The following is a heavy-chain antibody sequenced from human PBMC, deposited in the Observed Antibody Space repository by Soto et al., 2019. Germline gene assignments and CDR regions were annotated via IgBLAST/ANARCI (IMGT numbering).Heavy chain of an antibody. CDR1: GFTFDDYA. CDR3: TTGLLGPGTYYHGMDV. J-gene: IGHJ6*02. CDR2: ISWNSGSI. D-gene: IGHD3-10*01. Sequence: GGSLRLSCAASGFTFDDYAMHWVRQAPGKGLEWVSGISWNSGSIGYADSVKGRFTISRDNAKNSLYLQMNSLKTEDTAVYYCTTGLLGPGTYYHGMDVWGQGTTVTVSS. V-gene: IGHV3-9*01.